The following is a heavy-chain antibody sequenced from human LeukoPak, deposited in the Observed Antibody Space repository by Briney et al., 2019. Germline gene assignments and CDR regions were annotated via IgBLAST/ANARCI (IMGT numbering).Heavy chain of an antibody. D-gene: IGHD5-24*01. CDR2: IYSGGHT. Sequence: GGSLRLSCAASGFIVSSNYMNWVRQAPGKGLEWVSVIYSGGHTYYTDSVKGRLTISRDNSHNTLYLHMNSLRPDDTAVYYCPRSTRHGYNHYHYYSMDVWGKGTTVTVSS. CDR1: GFIVSSNY. V-gene: IGHV3-53*01. J-gene: IGHJ6*03. CDR3: PRSTRHGYNHYHYYSMDV.